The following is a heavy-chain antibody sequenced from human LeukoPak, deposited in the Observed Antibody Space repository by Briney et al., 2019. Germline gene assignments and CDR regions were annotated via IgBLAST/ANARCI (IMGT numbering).Heavy chain of an antibody. Sequence: ASGKVSCKASGYSFTSNGISWVRHAHGQGLEWMGLISAYNGSTNYAQKLQGRGTMTADTSTSTAYMELRSLSADDTAVYYGARFRRYCSSTSCYRVAFDIWGQGTMVTVSS. V-gene: IGHV1-18*01. J-gene: IGHJ3*02. CDR1: GYSFTSNG. CDR2: ISAYNGST. CDR3: ARFRRYCSSTSCYRVAFDI. D-gene: IGHD2-2*02.